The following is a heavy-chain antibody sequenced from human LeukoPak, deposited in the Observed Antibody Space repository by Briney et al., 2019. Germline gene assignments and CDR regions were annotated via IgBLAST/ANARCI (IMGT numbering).Heavy chain of an antibody. J-gene: IGHJ4*02. CDR2: INHSGST. CDR1: GGSFSGYY. Sequence: PSETLSLTCAVYGGSFSGYYWSWIRQPPGKGLDWIGEINHSGSTNYNPSFMSRVTISVDTSKNQFSLKLSSVTAADTAVYYCATLYYDFWSGYWQHYFDYWGQGTLVTVS. CDR3: ATLYYDFWSGYWQHYFDY. D-gene: IGHD3-3*01. V-gene: IGHV4-34*01.